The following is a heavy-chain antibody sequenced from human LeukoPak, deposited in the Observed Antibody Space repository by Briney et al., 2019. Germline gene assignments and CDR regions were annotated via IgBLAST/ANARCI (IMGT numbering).Heavy chain of an antibody. Sequence: GGSLRLSCAASGFTFSTYAMHWVRQAPGKGLEWVAVISYDGSSKNYGDSVKGRFTISRDNSKNTVYLQMNSLRVEDTALYYCARGIFTGGTYYGYWGQGTLVTVSA. J-gene: IGHJ4*02. V-gene: IGHV3-30-3*01. CDR1: GFTFSTYA. CDR2: ISYDGSSK. CDR3: ARGIFTGGTYYGY. D-gene: IGHD1-26*01.